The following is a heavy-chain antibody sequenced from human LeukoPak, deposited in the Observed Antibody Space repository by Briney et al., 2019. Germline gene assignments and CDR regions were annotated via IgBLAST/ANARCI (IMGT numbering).Heavy chain of an antibody. Sequence: ASVKVSCKASGYTFTSYYMHWVRQAPGQGLEWMGIINPSGGSTSYAQKFQGRVTMTRNTSISPPYMELSSLRSEDTAVYYCATVREYSGTTEKLGAFDIWGQGTMVTVSS. CDR3: ATVREYSGTTEKLGAFDI. CDR1: GYTFTSYY. V-gene: IGHV1-46*01. D-gene: IGHD1-26*01. CDR2: INPSGGST. J-gene: IGHJ3*02.